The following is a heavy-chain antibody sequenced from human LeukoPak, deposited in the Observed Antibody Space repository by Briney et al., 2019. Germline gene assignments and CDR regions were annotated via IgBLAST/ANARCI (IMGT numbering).Heavy chain of an antibody. V-gene: IGHV4-34*01. CDR2: INHSGSN. CDR1: GGSFSGYY. J-gene: IGHJ4*02. CDR3: AREDSSGWYVY. D-gene: IGHD6-19*01. Sequence: SETLSLTCAVYGGSFSGYYWSWIRQPPGKGLEWIGEINHSGSNNYNPSLKSRVTISVDTSKNAFSLTVSSVTAADTAVYYCAREDSSGWYVYWGQGTLVTVSS.